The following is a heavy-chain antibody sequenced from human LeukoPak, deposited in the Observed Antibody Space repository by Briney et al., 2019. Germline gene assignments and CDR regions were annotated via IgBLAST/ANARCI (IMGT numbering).Heavy chain of an antibody. Sequence: GRSLRLSCAASGFTFSSYAMHWVHQAPGKGLEWVAVISYDGSNKYYADSVKGRFTISRDNSKNTLYLQMNSLRAEDTAVYYCARGRDSGYEDSTLGYWGQGTLVTVSS. CDR1: GFTFSSYA. CDR3: ARGRDSGYEDSTLGY. J-gene: IGHJ4*02. D-gene: IGHD5-12*01. CDR2: ISYDGSNK. V-gene: IGHV3-30-3*01.